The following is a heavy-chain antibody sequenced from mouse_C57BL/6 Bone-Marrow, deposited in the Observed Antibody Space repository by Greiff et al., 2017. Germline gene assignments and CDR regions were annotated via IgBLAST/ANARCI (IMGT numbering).Heavy chain of an antibody. CDR3: ASGAAQATLYYYAMDY. CDR2: INPNNGGT. D-gene: IGHD3-2*02. J-gene: IGHJ4*01. CDR1: GYTFTDYN. V-gene: IGHV1-22*01. Sequence: EVQLQQSGPELVKMSCKASGYTFTDYNMHWVKQSHGKSLEWIGYINPNNGGTSYNQKFKGKATLTVNKSSSTAYIELRSLTSEDSAVYYCASGAAQATLYYYAMDYWGQGTSVTVSS.